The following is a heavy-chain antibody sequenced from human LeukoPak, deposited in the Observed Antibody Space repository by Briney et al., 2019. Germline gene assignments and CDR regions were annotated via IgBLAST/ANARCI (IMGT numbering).Heavy chain of an antibody. Sequence: GGSLKLSCAASGFTFSGSAMHWVRQASGKGLEWVGRIRSKANSYATAYAASVKGRFTISRDDSKNTAYLQMNSLKTEDTAVYYCTSRSIWSGYNFDHWGQGTLVTVSS. D-gene: IGHD3-3*01. CDR2: IRSKANSYAT. CDR1: GFTFSGSA. V-gene: IGHV3-73*01. CDR3: TSRSIWSGYNFDH. J-gene: IGHJ4*02.